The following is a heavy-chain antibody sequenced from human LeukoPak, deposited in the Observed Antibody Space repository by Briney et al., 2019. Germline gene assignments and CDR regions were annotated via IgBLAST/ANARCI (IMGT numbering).Heavy chain of an antibody. D-gene: IGHD1-26*01. CDR1: GYTFTSYY. CDR3: ARDDGTRYYGMDV. Sequence: GASVKVSCKASGYTFTSYYMHWVRQAPGQGLEWMGIINPSGGSTSYAQKFQGRVTTTRDTSTSTVYMELSSLRSEDTAVYYCARDDGTRYYGMDVWGQGTTVTVSS. CDR2: INPSGGST. J-gene: IGHJ6*02. V-gene: IGHV1-46*01.